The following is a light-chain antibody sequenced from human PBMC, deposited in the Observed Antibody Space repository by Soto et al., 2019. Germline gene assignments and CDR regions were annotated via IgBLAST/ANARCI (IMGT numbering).Light chain of an antibody. CDR3: QSYDNSLSGPV. CDR2: GDS. Sequence: SVLTQPPSVSGAPGQRVTIPCTGSRSNIGAGYDAHWYQQLPGKVPRLLIYGDSNRPSGVPDRFSGSKSGTSASLAITGLQPEDEADYYCQSYDNSLSGPVFGPGTKVTVL. CDR1: RSNIGAGYD. J-gene: IGLJ1*01. V-gene: IGLV1-40*01.